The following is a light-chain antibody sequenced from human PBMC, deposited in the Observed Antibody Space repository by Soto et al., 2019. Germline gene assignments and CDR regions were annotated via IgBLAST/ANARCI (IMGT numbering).Light chain of an antibody. J-gene: IGLJ2*01. Sequence: SYELTQPPSVSVAPGKTARITCGGNNIGSKSVHWYQQKPGQAPVMVIYYESDRPSGIPERFSGSNSGNTATLNISRVEAGDEDDYYCQVYDSSSDHVVFGGGTKLT. CDR1: NIGSKS. V-gene: IGLV3-21*04. CDR2: YES. CDR3: QVYDSSSDHVV.